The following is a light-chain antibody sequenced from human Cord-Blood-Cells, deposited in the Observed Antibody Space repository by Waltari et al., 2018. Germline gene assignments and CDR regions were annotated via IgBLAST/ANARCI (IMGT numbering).Light chain of an antibody. CDR3: QAWDSSTYV. Sequence: SSELTQPPSVSVSPGQTASITCSGDTLGDKYACWYQQKPGQSPGLVIYQDSKRPSGIPERFSGSNSGNTATLTISGTQAMDEADYYCQAWDSSTYVFGTGTKVTVL. CDR1: TLGDKY. J-gene: IGLJ1*01. V-gene: IGLV3-1*01. CDR2: QDS.